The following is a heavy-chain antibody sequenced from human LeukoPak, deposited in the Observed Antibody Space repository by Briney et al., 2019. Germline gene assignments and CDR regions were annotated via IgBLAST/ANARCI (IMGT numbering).Heavy chain of an antibody. J-gene: IGHJ4*02. Sequence: PGESLKISCKGSGYIFTNYWIGWVRQMPGKGLEWMGIIYPGDSDTRYGPSLQGQVTISDDKSISTAYLEWSSLKASDTATYYCARARGYSSGWYDYWGQGTLVIVSS. CDR1: GYIFTNYW. V-gene: IGHV5-51*01. CDR3: ARARGYSSGWYDY. D-gene: IGHD6-19*01. CDR2: IYPGDSDT.